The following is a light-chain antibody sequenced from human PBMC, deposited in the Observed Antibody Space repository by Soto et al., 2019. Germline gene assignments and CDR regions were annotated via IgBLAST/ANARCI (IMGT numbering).Light chain of an antibody. CDR1: QSISNN. J-gene: IGKJ1*01. CDR3: QQSYSSPPT. V-gene: IGKV1-39*01. CDR2: AAS. Sequence: DIQMTKSPSSLYASVEDRVIITCRASQSISNNLNWYQQKPGKAPKLLIFAASSLQSGVPSRFRGSRSGPDFTLTISSLQPADGATYYCQQSYSSPPTFGQGPKVEIK.